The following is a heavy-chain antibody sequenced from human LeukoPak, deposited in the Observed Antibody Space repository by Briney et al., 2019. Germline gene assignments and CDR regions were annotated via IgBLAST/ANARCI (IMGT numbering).Heavy chain of an antibody. CDR2: ISGSGGST. J-gene: IGHJ4*02. Sequence: GGSLRLSCAASEFTFSSYAMSLARQAPGKGLEWVSAISGSGGSTYYADSVKGRFTISRDNSKNTLYLQMNSLRAEDTAVYYCAKDGYYDSSGYYFDYWGQGTLVTVSS. D-gene: IGHD3-22*01. CDR1: EFTFSSYA. V-gene: IGHV3-23*01. CDR3: AKDGYYDSSGYYFDY.